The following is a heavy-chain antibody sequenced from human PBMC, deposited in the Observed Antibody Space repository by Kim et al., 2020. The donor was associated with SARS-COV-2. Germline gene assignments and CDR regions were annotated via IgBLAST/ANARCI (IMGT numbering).Heavy chain of an antibody. CDR2: INPFNGNI. D-gene: IGHD6-19*01. Sequence: ASVKVSCKASGYTFIMYALHWVRQAPGQRLEWMGWINPFNGNIKYSEKFHDRVTITMDTSASTVHMELNSLRSEDMAVYYCARATGGWSLFDPWGQGSLV. CDR1: GYTFIMYA. V-gene: IGHV1-3*01. J-gene: IGHJ5*02. CDR3: ARATGGWSLFDP.